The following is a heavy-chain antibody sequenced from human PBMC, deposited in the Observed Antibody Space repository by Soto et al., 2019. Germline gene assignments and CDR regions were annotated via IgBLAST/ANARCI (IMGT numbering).Heavy chain of an antibody. CDR2: INPNSGGT. CDR1: GYTFTGYY. CDR3: ARGGMTTVTPGDAFDI. D-gene: IGHD4-17*01. J-gene: IGHJ3*02. V-gene: IGHV1-2*04. Sequence: GASVEVSCKASGYTFTGYYMHWVRQAPGQGLEWMGWINPNSGGTNYAQKFQGWVTMARDTSISTAYMELSRLRSDDTAVYYCARGGMTTVTPGDAFDIWGQGTMVTVSS.